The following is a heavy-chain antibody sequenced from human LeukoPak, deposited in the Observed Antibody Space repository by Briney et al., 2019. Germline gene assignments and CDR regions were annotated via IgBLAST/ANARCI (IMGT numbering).Heavy chain of an antibody. CDR1: GFTLSYYG. Sequence: GGSLRLSCAASGFTLSYYGMSWVRRAPGKGLEWVANIQEDGSNRYYVGSVKGRFTISRDNAKNSVYLQMNSLRAEDTAVYYCAREARGTRAAFDIWGQGAMVTV. D-gene: IGHD1-1*01. CDR3: AREARGTRAAFDI. V-gene: IGHV3-7*01. CDR2: IQEDGSNR. J-gene: IGHJ3*02.